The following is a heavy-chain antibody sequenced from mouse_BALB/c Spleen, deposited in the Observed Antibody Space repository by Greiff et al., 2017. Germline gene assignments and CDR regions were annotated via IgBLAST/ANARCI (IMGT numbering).Heavy chain of an antibody. CDR2: IYPGDGDT. J-gene: IGHJ2*01. V-gene: IGHV1-82*01. CDR1: GYAFSSSW. Sequence: QVQLQQSGPELVKPGASVKISCKASGYAFSSSWMNWVKQRPGQGLEWIGRIYPGDGDTNYNGKFKGKATLTADKSSSTAYMQLSSLTSVDSAVYFCARRFITTGYFDYWGQGTTLTVSS. D-gene: IGHD1-2*01. CDR3: ARRFITTGYFDY.